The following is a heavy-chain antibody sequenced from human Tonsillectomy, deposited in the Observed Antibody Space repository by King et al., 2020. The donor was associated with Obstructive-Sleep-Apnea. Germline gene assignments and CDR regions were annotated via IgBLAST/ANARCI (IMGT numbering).Heavy chain of an antibody. CDR2: INPNSGGT. CDR1: GYTFTGYY. CDR3: ARDLGYCSSTSCYNWFDP. Sequence: QLVQSGAEVKKPGASVKVSCKASGYTFTGYYMHWVRQAPGQGLEWMGWINPNSGGTNYSQKFQGRVTMTRDTSISTAYMELSRLRSDDTAVYYCARDLGYCSSTSCYNWFDPWGQGTLVTVCS. V-gene: IGHV1-2*02. D-gene: IGHD2-2*01. J-gene: IGHJ5*02.